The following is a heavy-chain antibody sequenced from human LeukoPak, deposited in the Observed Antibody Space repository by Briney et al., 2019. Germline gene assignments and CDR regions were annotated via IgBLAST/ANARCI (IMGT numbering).Heavy chain of an antibody. CDR3: TGGTIQLTDY. CDR2: ISSSGSTI. Sequence: PGGSLRLSCAASGFTFSSYEMNWVRQAPGKGLEWVSYISSSGSTIYYAGSVKGRFTISRDNAKNSLYLQMNSLRAEDTAVYYCTGGTIQLTDYWGQGTLLTVSS. V-gene: IGHV3-48*03. D-gene: IGHD1-1*01. CDR1: GFTFSSYE. J-gene: IGHJ4*02.